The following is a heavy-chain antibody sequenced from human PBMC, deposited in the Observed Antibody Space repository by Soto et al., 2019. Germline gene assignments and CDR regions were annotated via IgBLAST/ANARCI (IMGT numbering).Heavy chain of an antibody. CDR1: GYSFTSYW. CDR3: ARLGGYCSSTKCYGGGDY. Sequence: ESLKISCKGPGYSFTSYWIGWVRQMPGKGLEWMGIIYPGDSDTRYSPSFQGQVTISADKSISTAYLQWSSLKASDTAMYYCARLGGYCSSTKCYGGGDYWGQGTQVTVS. J-gene: IGHJ4*02. V-gene: IGHV5-51*01. CDR2: IYPGDSDT. D-gene: IGHD2-2*01.